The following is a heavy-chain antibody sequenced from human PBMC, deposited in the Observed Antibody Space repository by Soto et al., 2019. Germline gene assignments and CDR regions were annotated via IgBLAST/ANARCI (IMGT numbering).Heavy chain of an antibody. D-gene: IGHD3-3*01. Sequence: ASVKVSCKVSGYTLTELSMHWVRQAPGKGLEWMGGFDPEDGETIYAQKFQGRVTMTEDTSTDTACMELSSLRSEDTAVYYCATDLFKGYYDFWSGYEGWGQGTLVTVPS. J-gene: IGHJ4*02. CDR2: FDPEDGET. CDR1: GYTLTELS. CDR3: ATDLFKGYYDFWSGYEG. V-gene: IGHV1-24*01.